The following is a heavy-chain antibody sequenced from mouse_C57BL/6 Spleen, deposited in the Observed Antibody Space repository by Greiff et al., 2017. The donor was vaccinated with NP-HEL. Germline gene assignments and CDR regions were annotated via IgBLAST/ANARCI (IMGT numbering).Heavy chain of an antibody. Sequence: EVQVVESGPGLVKPSQSLSLTCSVTGYSITSGYYWNWIRQFPGNKLEWMGYISYDGSNNYNPSLKNRISITRDTSKNQFFLKLNSVTTEDTATYYCARESWDWNFDYWGQGTTLTVSS. CDR2: ISYDGSN. CDR1: GYSITSGYY. D-gene: IGHD4-1*01. CDR3: ARESWDWNFDY. J-gene: IGHJ2*01. V-gene: IGHV3-6*01.